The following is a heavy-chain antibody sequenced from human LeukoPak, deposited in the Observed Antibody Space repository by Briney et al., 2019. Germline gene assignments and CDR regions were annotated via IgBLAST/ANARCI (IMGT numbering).Heavy chain of an antibody. V-gene: IGHV3-74*01. J-gene: IGHJ3*02. D-gene: IGHD2-8*01. CDR2: INSDGSTT. CDR1: GFTFSRYW. Sequence: GGSLRLSCAASGFTFSRYWIHWVRQAPGKELVWVSRINSDGSTTDYADSMKGRFTISRDNAKNTLYLQMNSLRAEDTALYYCARDMYGEEVFDIWGQGTIVTVSS. CDR3: ARDMYGEEVFDI.